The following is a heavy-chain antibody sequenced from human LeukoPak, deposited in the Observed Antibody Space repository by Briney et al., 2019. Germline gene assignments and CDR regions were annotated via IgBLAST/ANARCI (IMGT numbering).Heavy chain of an antibody. Sequence: GGSLRLSCEASGFSVSSNAMAWVRQTPGKGLEWVANIKQDGSEKYYVDSVKGRFTISRDNAKNSLYLQMNSLRAEDTAVYYCARDLYRIVVVPHYFDYWGQGTLVTVSS. J-gene: IGHJ4*02. V-gene: IGHV3-7*01. CDR3: ARDLYRIVVVPHYFDY. D-gene: IGHD3-22*01. CDR1: GFSVSSNA. CDR2: IKQDGSEK.